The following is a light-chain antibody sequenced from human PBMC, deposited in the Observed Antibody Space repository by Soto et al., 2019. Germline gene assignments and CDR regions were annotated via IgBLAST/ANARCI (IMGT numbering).Light chain of an antibody. CDR3: AAWDDSLNGYV. Sequence: QSVLTQPPSASGTRGQRVTISCSGSNSNIGSNTVNWFQQLPGTAPKLLIYTNNQRPSGVPDRFSGSKSGTSASLAVSGLQSEDEADYYCAAWDDSLNGYVFGTGTKVTVL. V-gene: IGLV1-44*01. CDR1: NSNIGSNT. J-gene: IGLJ1*01. CDR2: TNN.